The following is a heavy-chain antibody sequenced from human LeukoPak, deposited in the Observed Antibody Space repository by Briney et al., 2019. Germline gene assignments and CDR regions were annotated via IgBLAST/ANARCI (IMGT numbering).Heavy chain of an antibody. CDR3: AIPFLGYCSSTSCYTDTRFDY. Sequence: PSETLSLTCTVSGGSLSSSSYYWGWIRQPPGKGLEWIGCIYYSGSTYYNPSLKSRVTISVDTSKNQFSLKLSSVTAADTAVYYCAIPFLGYCSSTSCYTDTRFDYWGQGTLVTVSS. CDR2: IYYSGST. CDR1: GGSLSSSSYY. V-gene: IGHV4-39*01. D-gene: IGHD2-2*02. J-gene: IGHJ4*02.